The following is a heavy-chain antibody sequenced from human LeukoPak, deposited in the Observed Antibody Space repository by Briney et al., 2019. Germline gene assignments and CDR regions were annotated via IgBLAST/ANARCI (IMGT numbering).Heavy chain of an antibody. CDR3: ARDESGGDPRSEPFDY. CDR2: TYYRSKWYN. CDR1: GDSVSSNSAA. Sequence: SQTLSLTCAISGDSVSSNSAAWNWIRQSPSRGLEWLGRTYYRSKWYNDYAVSMKSRITNNPDTSKNQFSLQLNSVTPEDTAVYYCARDESGGDPRSEPFDYWGQGTLVTVSS. D-gene: IGHD1-14*01. J-gene: IGHJ4*02. V-gene: IGHV6-1*01.